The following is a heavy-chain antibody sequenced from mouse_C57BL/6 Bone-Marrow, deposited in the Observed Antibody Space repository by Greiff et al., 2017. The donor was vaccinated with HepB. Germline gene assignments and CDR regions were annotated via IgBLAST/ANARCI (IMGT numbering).Heavy chain of an antibody. CDR1: GFTFSSYG. CDR3: ARPGLLRSPGGFAY. V-gene: IGHV5-6*01. D-gene: IGHD1-1*01. CDR2: ISSGGSYT. J-gene: IGHJ3*01. Sequence: EVKLVESGGDLVKPGGSLKLSCAASGFTFSSYGMSWVRQTPDKRLEWVATISSGGSYTYYPDSVKGRFTISRDNAKNTLFLQMTSLRSEDTAMYYCARPGLLRSPGGFAYWGQGTLVTVSA.